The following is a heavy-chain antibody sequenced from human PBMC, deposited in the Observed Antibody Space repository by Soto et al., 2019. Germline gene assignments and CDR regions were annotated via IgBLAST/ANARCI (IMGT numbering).Heavy chain of an antibody. Sequence: PGGSLRLSCAASGFSFSAYAMNRVRQAPGKGLQWVSGLVGNGGDKNYADSVRGWFTVSRDNSKNTLYLQMNNLRDEDTAVYYCEKDLIANNGVWEAFDMWGRGTKVTVSS. D-gene: IGHD2-8*01. J-gene: IGHJ3*02. CDR2: LVGNGGDK. CDR3: EKDLIANNGVWEAFDM. CDR1: GFSFSAYA. V-gene: IGHV3-23*01.